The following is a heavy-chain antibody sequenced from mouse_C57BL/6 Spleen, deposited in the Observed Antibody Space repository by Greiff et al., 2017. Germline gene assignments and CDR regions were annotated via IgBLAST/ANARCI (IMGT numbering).Heavy chain of an antibody. J-gene: IGHJ1*03. D-gene: IGHD1-1*01. V-gene: IGHV5-17*01. CDR2: ISSGSSTI. CDR1: GFTFSDYG. Sequence: EVQLVESGGGLVKPGGSLKLSCAASGFTFSDYGMHWVRQAPEKGLEWVAYISSGSSTIYYADTVKGRFTISRDNATNTLFLQMTRLRSEDTAMYYCATNYDGSSYGVWGTGTTVTVSS. CDR3: ATNYDGSSYGV.